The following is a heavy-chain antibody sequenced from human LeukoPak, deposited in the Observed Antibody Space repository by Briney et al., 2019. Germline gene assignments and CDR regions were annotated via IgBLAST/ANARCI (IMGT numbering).Heavy chain of an antibody. J-gene: IGHJ4*02. D-gene: IGHD1-7*01. CDR2: IYHSGST. CDR1: GYSISSGYY. V-gene: IGHV4-38-2*01. CDR3: ARHLPTTWNYDY. Sequence: PSETLSLTCAVSGYSISSGYYWGWIRQPPGKGLEWIGSIYHSGSTYYNPSLKSRVTISVDTSKNQFSLKLSSVTAADTAVYYCARHLPTTWNYDYWGQGTLVTVSS.